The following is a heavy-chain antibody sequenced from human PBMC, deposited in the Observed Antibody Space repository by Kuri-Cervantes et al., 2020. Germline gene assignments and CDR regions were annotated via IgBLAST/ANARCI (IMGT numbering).Heavy chain of an antibody. CDR2: ISWNSGSI. CDR1: GYSISSGYY. D-gene: IGHD1-26*01. V-gene: IGHV3-9*01. Sequence: LSLTCAVSGYSISSGYYWGWVRQAPGKGLEWVSGISWNSGSIGYADSVKGRFTISRDNSKNSLYLQMDSLRAEDTAVYYCVGDRGIPGDASFDYWGQGTLVTVSS. CDR3: VGDRGIPGDASFDY. J-gene: IGHJ4*02.